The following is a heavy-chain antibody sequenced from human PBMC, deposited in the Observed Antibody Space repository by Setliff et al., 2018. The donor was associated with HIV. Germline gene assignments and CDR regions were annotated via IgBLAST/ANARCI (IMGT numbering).Heavy chain of an antibody. CDR2: VSYRGE. J-gene: IGHJ4*02. CDR1: GFTFSDFA. V-gene: IGHV3-23*01. CDR3: ASPWLPIAAAGTGLSFDY. D-gene: IGHD6-13*01. Sequence: GGSLRLSCAASGFTFSDFAMTWVRQAPEKGLEWVSTVSYRGEDYADSVKGRFTISRDNSKNTVYLQMNSLSAEDTAVYYCASPWLPIAAAGTGLSFDYWGQGTLVTVSS.